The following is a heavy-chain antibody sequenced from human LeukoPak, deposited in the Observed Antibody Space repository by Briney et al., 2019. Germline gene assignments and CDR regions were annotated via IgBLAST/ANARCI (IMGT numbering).Heavy chain of an antibody. CDR2: MYFSGST. CDR3: ANAAMDAVVC. Sequence: SETLFLTCTVSGGSVISSYHYWGWIRQPPGKGLEWIGSMYFSGSTHYNPSLKSRVTISVDTSKNQFSLKLTSVTAADTAVYYCANAAMDAVVCWGEGTLVTVSS. D-gene: IGHD2-2*01. V-gene: IGHV4-39*01. J-gene: IGHJ4*02. CDR1: GGSVISSYHY.